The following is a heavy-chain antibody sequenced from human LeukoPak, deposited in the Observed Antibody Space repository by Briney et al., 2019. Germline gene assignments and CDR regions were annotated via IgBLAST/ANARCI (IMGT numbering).Heavy chain of an antibody. J-gene: IGHJ4*02. CDR2: INTNTGNP. D-gene: IGHD6-19*01. V-gene: IGHV7-4-1*02. Sequence: RASVKVPCKASGYTFTSCAKNWVRQAPGQGLEWMGWINTNTGNPTYAQGFTGRFVFSLDTSVSTAYLQISSLKAEDTAVYYCAKPPVAGTEYYFDYWGQGTLVTVSS. CDR1: GYTFTSCA. CDR3: AKPPVAGTEYYFDY.